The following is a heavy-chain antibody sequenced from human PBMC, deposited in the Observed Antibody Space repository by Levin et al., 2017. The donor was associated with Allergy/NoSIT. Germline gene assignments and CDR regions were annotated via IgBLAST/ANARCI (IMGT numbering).Heavy chain of an antibody. J-gene: IGHJ4*02. CDR2: ISSDGRST. CDR3: ARSLIVGASSGGDY. V-gene: IGHV3-74*01. D-gene: IGHD1-26*01. CDR1: GFTFSSYW. Sequence: GESLKISCAASGFTFSSYWMHWVRQPPGKGLEWVSRISSDGRSTNHADSVKGRFTISRDNAKNTLYLQMNSLRPEDTAVYYCARSLIVGASSGGDYWGQGTLVTVSS.